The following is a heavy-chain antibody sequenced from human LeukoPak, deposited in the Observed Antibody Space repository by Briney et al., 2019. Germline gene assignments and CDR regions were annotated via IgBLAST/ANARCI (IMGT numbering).Heavy chain of an antibody. CDR3: AKIGSSTFDY. V-gene: IGHV3-74*01. D-gene: IGHD1-26*01. J-gene: IGHJ4*02. Sequence: GGSLRLSCAVSGITFSSYWMHRVRQDPGRGLLWVSRINTQGTYTNYADSVKGRFTISRDNSKNTLYLQMNSLRAEDTAVYYCAKIGSSTFDYWGQGTLVTVSS. CDR2: INTQGTYT. CDR1: GITFSSYW.